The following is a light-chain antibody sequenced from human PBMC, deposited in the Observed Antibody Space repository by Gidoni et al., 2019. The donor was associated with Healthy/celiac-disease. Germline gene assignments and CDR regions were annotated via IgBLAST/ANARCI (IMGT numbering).Light chain of an antibody. V-gene: IGKV1-39*01. Sequence: DIQMTQSPSSRSASVGERVTITCRASQRISSYLTWYQQKPGKAPKLLIYAASRLQSGVPSRFSGSGSGTDFTLTISSLQPEDFATYYCQQSYSTPRTFGPGTKVDIK. CDR2: AAS. CDR1: QRISSY. CDR3: QQSYSTPRT. J-gene: IGKJ3*01.